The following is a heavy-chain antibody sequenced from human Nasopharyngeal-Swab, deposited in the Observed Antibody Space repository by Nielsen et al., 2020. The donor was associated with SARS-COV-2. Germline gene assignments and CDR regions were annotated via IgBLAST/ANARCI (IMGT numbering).Heavy chain of an antibody. CDR3: ARAEVVVVPAAIWGYYYYYYMDV. V-gene: IGHV3-74*01. J-gene: IGHJ6*03. CDR1: GFTFSSYW. Sequence: GESLKISCAASGFTFSSYWMHWVRHAPGKGLVWVSRINSDGSSTSYADSVKGRFTISRDNAKSTLYLQMNSLRAEDTAVYYCARAEVVVVPAAIWGYYYYYYMDVWGKGTTVTVSS. D-gene: IGHD2-2*02. CDR2: INSDGSST.